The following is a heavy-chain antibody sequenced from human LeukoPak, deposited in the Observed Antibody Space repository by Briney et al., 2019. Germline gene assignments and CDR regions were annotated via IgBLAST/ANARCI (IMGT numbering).Heavy chain of an antibody. CDR1: GFTFDDYG. CDR3: AKDLAVAGSGGLSY. V-gene: IGHV3-20*04. D-gene: IGHD6-19*01. J-gene: IGHJ4*02. Sequence: GGSLRLSCAASGFTFDDYGMSWVRQAPGKGLEWVSGINWNGGSTGYADSVKGRFTISRDNAKNSLYLQMNSLRAEDTALYYCAKDLAVAGSGGLSYWGQGTLVTVSS. CDR2: INWNGGST.